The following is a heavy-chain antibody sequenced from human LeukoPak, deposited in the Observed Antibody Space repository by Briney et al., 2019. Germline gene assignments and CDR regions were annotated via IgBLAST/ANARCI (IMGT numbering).Heavy chain of an antibody. V-gene: IGHV1-69*13. CDR3: ARGRGDCSSGVCYTAYFYYGMDV. CDR1: GGTFSSYV. J-gene: IGHJ6*02. D-gene: IGHD2-8*01. CDR2: IIPIFGTA. Sequence: SVTVSCKASGGTFSSYVISWVRQAPGQGLEWMGGIIPIFGTANYAQKFQDRVTITAAESTSTAYMELSSLRSEDTAVYYCARGRGDCSSGVCYTAYFYYGMDVWGQGTTVTVSS.